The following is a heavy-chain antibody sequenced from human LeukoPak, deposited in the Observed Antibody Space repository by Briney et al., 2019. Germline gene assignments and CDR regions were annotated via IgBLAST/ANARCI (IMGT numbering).Heavy chain of an antibody. CDR2: ISSNGGSR. CDR3: VKGEGSGYYWFDP. D-gene: IGHD5-12*01. J-gene: IGHJ5*02. CDR1: VFPFSIYA. V-gene: IGHV3-64D*09. Sequence: GGSLRLSCSPSVFPFSIYAMHWVRQAPGKGLEYVSAISSNGGSRYYADSVKGRFTISRDNSKNTLYLQMSSLRAEDTAVYYCVKGEGSGYYWFDPWGQGTLVTVSS.